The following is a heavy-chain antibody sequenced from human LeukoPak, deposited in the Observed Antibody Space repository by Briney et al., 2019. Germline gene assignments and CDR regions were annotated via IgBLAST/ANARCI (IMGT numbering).Heavy chain of an antibody. Sequence: PGGSLRLSCAASGFTFDDYGMSWVRQAPGKGLEWASSIDWNGSSTGYADSVKGRFTISRDNAKNSLYLQMNSLRAEDTALYYCARDADYYFDQWGQGTLVTVSS. CDR3: ARDADYYFDQ. J-gene: IGHJ4*02. V-gene: IGHV3-20*04. CDR2: IDWNGSST. CDR1: GFTFDDYG.